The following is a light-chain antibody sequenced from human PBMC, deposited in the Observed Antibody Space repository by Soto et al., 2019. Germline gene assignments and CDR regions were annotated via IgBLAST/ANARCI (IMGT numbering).Light chain of an antibody. J-gene: IGKJ4*01. Sequence: EIVLTQSPATLSLSPGERATLSCRASQSVNTYLAWYQLKPGQAPRLLMYDASNRATGIPARFIGSGSGTDFTVTISRLEPEDFAVYSCQQRSNWPLTFGGGIKVEIK. V-gene: IGKV3-11*01. CDR2: DAS. CDR1: QSVNTY. CDR3: QQRSNWPLT.